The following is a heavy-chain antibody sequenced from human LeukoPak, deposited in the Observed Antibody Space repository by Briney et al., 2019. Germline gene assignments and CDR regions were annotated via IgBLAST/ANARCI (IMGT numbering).Heavy chain of an antibody. D-gene: IGHD1-1*01. CDR3: AKGPPNLGYDY. V-gene: IGHV1-8*01. Sequence: PGASVKVSCKASGYTFTSYDFNWVRQATGQRPEWMGWMSPNSGDTGYAQKFQDRVTMTRNTSISTAYMELSSLRSDDTAVYYCAKGPPNLGYDYWGPGTLVTVSS. J-gene: IGHJ4*02. CDR1: GYTFTSYD. CDR2: MSPNSGDT.